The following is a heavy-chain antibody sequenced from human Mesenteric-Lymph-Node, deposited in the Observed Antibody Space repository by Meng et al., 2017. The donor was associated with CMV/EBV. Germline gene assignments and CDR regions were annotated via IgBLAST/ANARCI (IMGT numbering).Heavy chain of an antibody. CDR1: GYTFTGYY. J-gene: IGHJ5*02. D-gene: IGHD2-2*01. CDR2: INPNSGGT. CDR3: ARGYCSSTSCSNWFDP. Sequence: SGYTFTGYYMHWVRQAPGQGLEWMGWINPNSGGTNYAQKFQGRVTMTRDTSISTAYMELSRLRSDDTAVYYCARGYCSSTSCSNWFDPWGQGTLVTVSS. V-gene: IGHV1-2*02.